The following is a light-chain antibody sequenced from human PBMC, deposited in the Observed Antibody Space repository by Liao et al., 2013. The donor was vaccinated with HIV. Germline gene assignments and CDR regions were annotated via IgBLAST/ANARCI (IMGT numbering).Light chain of an antibody. V-gene: IGLV3-1*01. Sequence: SYELTQSPSVSVSPGQTASIPCSGDKLGDRDASWYQQKPGQSPLLVIYQDTKRPTGIPERFSGSNSANTATLTISRVEAGDEADYFCQVWDSSSDHYFFGTGTKVTVL. CDR3: QVWDSSSDHYF. CDR2: QDT. J-gene: IGLJ1*01. CDR1: KLGDRD.